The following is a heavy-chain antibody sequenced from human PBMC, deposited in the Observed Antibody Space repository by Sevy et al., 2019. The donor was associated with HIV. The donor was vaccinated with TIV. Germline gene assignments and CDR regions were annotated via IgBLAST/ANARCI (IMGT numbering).Heavy chain of an antibody. V-gene: IGHV1-24*01. Sequence: ASVKVSCKVSGYTLTELSMHWVQQAPGKGLEWMGGFDPEDGETIYAQKFQGRVTMTEDTSTDTAYMELSSLRSEDTAVYYCATTRPYYDFWSGPSSSTDYYYGMDVWGQGTTVTVSS. CDR3: ATTRPYYDFWSGPSSSTDYYYGMDV. CDR2: FDPEDGET. J-gene: IGHJ6*02. CDR1: GYTLTELS. D-gene: IGHD3-3*01.